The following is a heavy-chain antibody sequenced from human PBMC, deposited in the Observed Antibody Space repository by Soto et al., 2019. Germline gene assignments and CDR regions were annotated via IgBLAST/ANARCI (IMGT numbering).Heavy chain of an antibody. CDR2: IGNGST. J-gene: IGHJ4*02. D-gene: IGHD1-20*01. CDR3: AKRMTTSIRVPGNYFDL. CDR1: GFTFSSYA. Sequence: PGGSLRLSCAASGFTFSSYAMTWVRQAPEKGLEWVSSIGNGSTYYADSVKGRFTISRDDSKDTLYLQMNSLKVEDSALYYCAKRMTTSIRVPGNYFDLWGRGTLVTVSS. V-gene: IGHV3-23*01.